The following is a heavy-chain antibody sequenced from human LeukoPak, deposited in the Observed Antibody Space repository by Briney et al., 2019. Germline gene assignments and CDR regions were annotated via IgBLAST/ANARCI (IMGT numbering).Heavy chain of an antibody. V-gene: IGHV1-2*02. CDR3: ARDSDYGSGNFDY. D-gene: IGHD3-10*01. CDR2: INPNSGGT. J-gene: IGHJ4*02. CDR1: GYTFTGYY. Sequence: VASVKVSCKASGYTFTGYYMHWVRQAPGQGLEWMGWINPNSGGTNYAQKFQGRVTMTRDTPISTAYMELSRLRSDDTAVYYCARDSDYGSGNFDYWGQGTLVTVSS.